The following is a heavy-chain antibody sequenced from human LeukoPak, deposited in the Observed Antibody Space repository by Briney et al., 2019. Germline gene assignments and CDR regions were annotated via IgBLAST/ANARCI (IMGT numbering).Heavy chain of an antibody. CDR2: INHSGST. Sequence: SETLSLTCAVYGGSFSGYYWSWIRQPPGKGLEWIGEINHSGSTNYNPSLKSRVTISVDTSKNQFPLKLSSVTAADTAVYYCARWVYDILTGYPYDAFDIWGQGTMVTVSS. CDR3: ARWVYDILTGYPYDAFDI. V-gene: IGHV4-34*01. CDR1: GGSFSGYY. D-gene: IGHD3-9*01. J-gene: IGHJ3*02.